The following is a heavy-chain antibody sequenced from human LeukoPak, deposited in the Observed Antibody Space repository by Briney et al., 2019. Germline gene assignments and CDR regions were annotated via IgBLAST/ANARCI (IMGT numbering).Heavy chain of an antibody. V-gene: IGHV3-30-3*01. J-gene: IGHJ4*02. D-gene: IGHD2-21*01. CDR2: ISDHESGSNE. CDR1: GFTFSSYA. Sequence: GGSLRLSCAASGFTFSSYAFHWVRQAPGKGLEWVALISDHESGSNEYYAASVKGRFTISRDNSRKTLSLQMNTLRIEDTAVYYCARSRGYCGGEAQCDFTYWGQGTLVTVSS. CDR3: ARSRGYCGGEAQCDFTY.